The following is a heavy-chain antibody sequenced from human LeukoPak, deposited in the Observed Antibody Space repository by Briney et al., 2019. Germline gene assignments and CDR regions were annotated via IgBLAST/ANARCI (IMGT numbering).Heavy chain of an antibody. CDR3: ANALGYDILTGYVYYYYYMDV. Sequence: PGGSLRLSCAASGFTFSNFGMHWVRQAPGRGLEWVTYIGNDGRNKKYADSVKGRFTISRDNSKNTLYLQMNSLRAEDTAVYYCANALGYDILTGYVYYYYYMDVWGKGTTVTVSS. CDR2: IGNDGRNK. D-gene: IGHD3-9*01. CDR1: GFTFSNFG. V-gene: IGHV3-30*02. J-gene: IGHJ6*03.